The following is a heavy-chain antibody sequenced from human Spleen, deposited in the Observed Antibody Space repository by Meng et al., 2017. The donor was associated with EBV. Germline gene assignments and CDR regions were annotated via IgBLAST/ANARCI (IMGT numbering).Heavy chain of an antibody. J-gene: IGHJ4*02. CDR1: GGSFSCYY. V-gene: IGHV4-34*01. Sequence: QRQSQQWGRGLVKPSGTLPLTGAVYGGSFSCYYWSCIRQPPGKGLEWIGDINHSGSTNYNPSLKSRVTISVDTSKNQFSLKLSSVTAADTAVYYCAAAHYYDSSGYYYPFDYWGQGTLVTVSS. CDR2: INHSGST. D-gene: IGHD3-22*01. CDR3: AAAHYYDSSGYYYPFDY.